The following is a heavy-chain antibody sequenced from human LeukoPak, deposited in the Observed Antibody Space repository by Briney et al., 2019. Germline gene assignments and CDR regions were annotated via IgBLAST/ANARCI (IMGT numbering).Heavy chain of an antibody. CDR2: MKSNSGDT. CDR1: GYTFTAYD. V-gene: IGHV1-8*01. Sequence: ASVKVSCKTSGYTFTAYDLNWVGQAPGQGLEWMGWMKSNSGDTHFAHRFRGRVTMTRNTSISTAFMELSSLRSEDTAVYYCARGEYSSSWYPFDYWGQGSLVTVSS. CDR3: ARGEYSSSWYPFDY. J-gene: IGHJ4*02. D-gene: IGHD6-13*01.